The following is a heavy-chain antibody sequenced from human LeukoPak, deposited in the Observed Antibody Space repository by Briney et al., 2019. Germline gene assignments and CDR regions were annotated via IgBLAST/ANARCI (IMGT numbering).Heavy chain of an antibody. CDR3: ARDPSELYCSGGSCYRDCDALDI. CDR1: GYTFTSYA. Sequence: ASVKVSCKASGYTFTSYAMNWVRQAPGQGLEWMGWINTNTGNPTYAQGFTGRFVFSLDTSVSTAYLQISSLKAEDTAVYYCARDPSELYCSGGSCYRDCDALDIWGQGTMVTVSS. CDR2: INTNTGNP. V-gene: IGHV7-4-1*02. J-gene: IGHJ3*02. D-gene: IGHD2-15*01.